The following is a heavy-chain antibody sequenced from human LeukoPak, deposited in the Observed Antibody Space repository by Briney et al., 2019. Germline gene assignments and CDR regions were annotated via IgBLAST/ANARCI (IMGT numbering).Heavy chain of an antibody. CDR1: GYTFTGYY. CDR3: ARETKGATTELDY. J-gene: IGHJ4*02. D-gene: IGHD4-17*01. CDR2: INPNSGGT. V-gene: IGHV1-2*04. Sequence: DSVKVSCKASGYTFTGYYMHWVRQAPGQGLEWMGWINPNSGGTNYAQKFQGWVTMTRDTSISTAYMELSRLRSDDTAVYYCARETKGATTELDYWGQGTLVTVSS.